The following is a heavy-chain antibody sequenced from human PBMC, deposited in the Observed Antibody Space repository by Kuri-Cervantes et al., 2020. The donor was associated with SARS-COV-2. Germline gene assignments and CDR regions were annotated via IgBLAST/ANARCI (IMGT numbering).Heavy chain of an antibody. J-gene: IGHJ6*02. V-gene: IGHV1-69*13. CDR2: IIPIFGTA. CDR3: ARDLVVYGMDV. CDR1: GYTLTELS. D-gene: IGHD2-2*01. Sequence: SVKVSCKVSGYTLTELSMHWVRQAPGKGLEWMGGIIPIFGTANYAQKFQGRVTITADESTSTAYMELSSLRSEDTAVYYCARDLVVYGMDVWGQGTTVTGSS.